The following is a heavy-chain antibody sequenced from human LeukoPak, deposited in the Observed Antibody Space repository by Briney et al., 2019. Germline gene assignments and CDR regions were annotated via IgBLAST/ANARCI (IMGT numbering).Heavy chain of an antibody. J-gene: IGHJ6*02. CDR2: MNPNSGNT. Sequence: GASVNVSFKASGYTFTIYDINWVRQATGQGLEWMGWMNPNSGNTGYAQKFQGRVTMTTDTSTSTAYMELRSLRSDDTAVYYCARDPPYYYDSSGYPSYYYGMDVWGQGTTVTVSS. D-gene: IGHD3-22*01. V-gene: IGHV1-8*01. CDR1: GYTFTIYD. CDR3: ARDPPYYYDSSGYPSYYYGMDV.